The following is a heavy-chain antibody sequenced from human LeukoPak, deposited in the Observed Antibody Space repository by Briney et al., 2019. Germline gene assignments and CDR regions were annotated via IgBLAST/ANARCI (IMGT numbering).Heavy chain of an antibody. D-gene: IGHD3-10*01. CDR2: VYYSGTT. Sequence: YVYYSGTTKYTPSLKRVVIISVDTSKKQFSLELSSVTPADTAVYYCARLLVRGAIYYFDLWGRGALVTVSS. CDR3: ARLLVRGAIYYFDL. J-gene: IGHJ2*01. V-gene: IGHV4-61*07.